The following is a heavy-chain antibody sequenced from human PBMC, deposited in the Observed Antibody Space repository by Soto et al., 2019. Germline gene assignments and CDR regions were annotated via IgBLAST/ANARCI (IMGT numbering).Heavy chain of an antibody. D-gene: IGHD3-3*01. J-gene: IGHJ3*02. V-gene: IGHV1-69*10. CDR2: IIPILGIA. CDR1: GGTFSSYA. CDR3: ARDDRIEGRYYDFWSGYYDAFDI. Sequence: ASVKVSCKASGGTFSSYAISWVRQAPGQGLEWMGGIIPILGIANYAQKFQGRVTITADKSTSTAYMELSSLRSEDTAVYYCARDDRIEGRYYDFWSGYYDAFDIWGQGTMVTVSS.